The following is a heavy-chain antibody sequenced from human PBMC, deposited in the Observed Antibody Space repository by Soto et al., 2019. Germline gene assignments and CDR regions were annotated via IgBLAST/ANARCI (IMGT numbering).Heavy chain of an antibody. CDR2: IWYDGSNK. CDR1: GFTFSSYG. J-gene: IGHJ6*03. Sequence: QVQLVESGGGVVQPGRSLRLSCAASGFTFSSYGMHWVRQAPGKGLEWVAVIWYDGSNKYYADSVKGRFTISRDNSKNPLYLHMNSLRAEDTAVYYCARQHYDFWRGYSYYYDMDVWGKGTTVTVSS. V-gene: IGHV3-33*01. D-gene: IGHD3-3*01. CDR3: ARQHYDFWRGYSYYYDMDV.